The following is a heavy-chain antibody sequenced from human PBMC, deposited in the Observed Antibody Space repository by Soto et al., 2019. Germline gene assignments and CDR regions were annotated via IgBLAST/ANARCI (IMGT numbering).Heavy chain of an antibody. V-gene: IGHV4-31*03. CDR2: IYYSGST. CDR1: GGSISSGGYY. CDR3: ARRYSSSWTGDAFDI. J-gene: IGHJ3*02. Sequence: SETLSLTCTVSGGSISSGGYYWSWIRQHPGKGLEWIGYIYYSGSTYYNPSLKSRVTISVDTSKNQFSLKLSSVTAADTAVYYCARRYSSSWTGDAFDIWGQGTMVTVS. D-gene: IGHD6-13*01.